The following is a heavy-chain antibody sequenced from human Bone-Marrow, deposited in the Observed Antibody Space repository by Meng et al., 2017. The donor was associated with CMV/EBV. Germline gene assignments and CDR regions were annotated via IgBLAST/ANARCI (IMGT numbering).Heavy chain of an antibody. D-gene: IGHD3-3*01. CDR1: GGSISSGGYY. Sequence: LRLSCTVSGGSISSGGYYWSWIRQHPGKGLEWIGYIYYSGSTYYNPSLKSRVTISVDTSKNQFSLKLSSVTAADTAVYYCAREDLVKGRYGMDVWGQGTTVTVSS. CDR3: AREDLVKGRYGMDV. CDR2: IYYSGST. V-gene: IGHV4-31*03. J-gene: IGHJ6*02.